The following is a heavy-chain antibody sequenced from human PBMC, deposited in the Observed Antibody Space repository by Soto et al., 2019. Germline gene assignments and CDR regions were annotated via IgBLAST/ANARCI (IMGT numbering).Heavy chain of an antibody. Sequence: QVQLQQWGAGLLKPSETLSLTCAVYGGSFSGYYWSWIRQPPGKGLEWIGEINHSGSTNYNPSLKSRVTISVDTSKTQFSLKLSSVTAADTAVYYCARGTYCSSTSCYWGMDVWGQGTTVTVSS. CDR2: INHSGST. J-gene: IGHJ6*02. CDR1: GGSFSGYY. V-gene: IGHV4-34*01. CDR3: ARGTYCSSTSCYWGMDV. D-gene: IGHD2-2*01.